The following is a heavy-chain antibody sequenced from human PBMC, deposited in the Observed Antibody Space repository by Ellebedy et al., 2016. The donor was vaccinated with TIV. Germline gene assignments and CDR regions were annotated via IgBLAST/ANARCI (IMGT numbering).Heavy chain of an antibody. CDR2: IDPIDSYT. CDR1: GYSFTSYW. Sequence: GESLKISCQGSGYSFTSYWISWVRQLPGKGLEWLGRIDPIDSYTHYTPSFQGHVTMSADKSIRTAFLQWSSLKASDTAMYYCARLVLGSTGLDDWGQGTQVTVPA. D-gene: IGHD1-1*01. J-gene: IGHJ4*01. V-gene: IGHV5-10-1*01. CDR3: ARLVLGSTGLDD.